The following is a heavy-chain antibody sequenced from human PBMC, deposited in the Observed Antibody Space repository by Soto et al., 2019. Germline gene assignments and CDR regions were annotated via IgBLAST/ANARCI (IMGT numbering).Heavy chain of an antibody. CDR3: ARLQAAAGDNDLTFDY. D-gene: IGHD6-13*01. CDR1: GYTFTGYA. V-gene: IGHV1-18*01. J-gene: IGHJ4*02. Sequence: ASVKVSCKASGYTFTGYAMHWVRQAPGQGLEWMGWINADNGNTNYAQKLQGRVTMTTDTSTSTAYMELRSLRSDDTAMYYCARLQAAAGDNDLTFDYWGQGTLVTVSS. CDR2: INADNGNT.